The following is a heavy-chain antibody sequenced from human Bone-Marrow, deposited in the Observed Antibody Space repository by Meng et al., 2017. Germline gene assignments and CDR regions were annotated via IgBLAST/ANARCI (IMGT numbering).Heavy chain of an antibody. CDR1: GYNFPDYW. Sequence: ASVKVSCKGSGYNFPDYWLHWVRRAPGQGLEWMGRIDPKSGDTHYAQELQGRVTLTTDTSTSTAYMELRSLRSDDTAVYYCARTTMVRGVHYFDYWGQGTLVTVSS. D-gene: IGHD3-10*01. CDR2: IDPKSGDT. CDR3: ARTTMVRGVHYFDY. J-gene: IGHJ4*02. V-gene: IGHV1-18*04.